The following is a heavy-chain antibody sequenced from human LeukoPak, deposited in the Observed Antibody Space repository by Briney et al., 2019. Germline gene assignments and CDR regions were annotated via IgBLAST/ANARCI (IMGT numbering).Heavy chain of an antibody. J-gene: IGHJ4*02. V-gene: IGHV3-53*01. Sequence: GGSLRLSCAATGFTVSSNYMSWVRQAPGKGLEWVSVIYSGGSTYYADSVKGRFTISRDNSKNTLYLQMNSLRAEDTAVYYCARVQVGATLDYWGQGTLVTVSS. D-gene: IGHD1-26*01. CDR3: ARVQVGATLDY. CDR1: GFTVSSNY. CDR2: IYSGGST.